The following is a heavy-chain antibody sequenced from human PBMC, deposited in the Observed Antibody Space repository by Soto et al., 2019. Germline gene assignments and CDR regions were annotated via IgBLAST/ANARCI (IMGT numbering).Heavy chain of an antibody. J-gene: IGHJ6*02. CDR3: ASRYSNSYYYYGMDV. V-gene: IGHV3-21*01. CDR1: GFTFSSYS. CDR2: ISSSSSYI. Sequence: GGSLRLSCAASGFTFSSYSMNWVRQAPGKGLEWVSSISSSSSYIYYADSVKGRFTISRDNAKNSLYLQMNSLRAEDTAVNYCASRYSNSYYYYGMDVWGQGTTVTVSS. D-gene: IGHD4-4*01.